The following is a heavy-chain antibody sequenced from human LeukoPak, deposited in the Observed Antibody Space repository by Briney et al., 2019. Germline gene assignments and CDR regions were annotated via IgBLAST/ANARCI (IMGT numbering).Heavy chain of an antibody. V-gene: IGHV3-33*01. CDR2: IWYDGSSE. J-gene: IGHJ6*02. CDR1: GFTLSSYG. CDR3: ASMISSTSNYYGMDV. D-gene: IGHD2-2*01. Sequence: GGSLRLSCAASGFTLSSYGMHWVRQAPGKGLEWVAVIWYDGSSEHYADSVKGRFTISRDNSKNTLHLQMNSLRAEDTAVYYCASMISSTSNYYGMDVWGQGTTVTVSS.